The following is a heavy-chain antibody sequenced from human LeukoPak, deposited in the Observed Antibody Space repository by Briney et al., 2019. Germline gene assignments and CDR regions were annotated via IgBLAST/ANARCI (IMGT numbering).Heavy chain of an antibody. V-gene: IGHV3-30*04. Sequence: PGRSLRLSCAASGFTFSSYAMHWVRQAPGKGLEWVAVISYDGSNKYYADSVKGRFTISRDNVKNSLYLQMNKLRAEDTAVYYCARDQPLDYGVAGEASSDSWGQGTLVTVSS. J-gene: IGHJ4*02. CDR1: GFTFSSYA. D-gene: IGHD4-17*01. CDR2: ISYDGSNK. CDR3: ARDQPLDYGVAGEASSDS.